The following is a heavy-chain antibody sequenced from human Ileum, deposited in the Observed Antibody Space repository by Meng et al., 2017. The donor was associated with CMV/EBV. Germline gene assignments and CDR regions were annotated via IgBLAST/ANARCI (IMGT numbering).Heavy chain of an antibody. V-gene: IGHV4-39*07. CDR1: GDCFNSWGGHN. CDR3: VIDGSGGLVADQ. J-gene: IGHJ1*01. D-gene: IGHD6-19*01. CDR2: ISCTGGT. Sequence: VSGDCFNSWGGHNCGWIRQPPGSGLACIGSISCTGGTHFSPPFKSRVIVSAGTSKNGFSLSLSSVTAADTALYSCVIDGSGGLVADQWGPGALVTVSS.